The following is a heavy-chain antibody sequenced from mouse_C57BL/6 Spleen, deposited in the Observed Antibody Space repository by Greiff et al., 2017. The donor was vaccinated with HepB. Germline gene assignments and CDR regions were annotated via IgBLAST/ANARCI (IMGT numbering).Heavy chain of an antibody. CDR3: ARPGSGAWFAY. CDR2: IHPNSGST. V-gene: IGHV1-64*01. J-gene: IGHJ3*01. Sequence: VQLQQSGAELVKPGASVKLSCKASGYTFTSYWMHWVKQRPGQGLEWIGMIHPNSGSTNYNEKFKSKATLTVDKSSSTAYMQLISLTSEDSAVYYCARPGSGAWFAYWGQGTLVTVSA. CDR1: GYTFTSYW. D-gene: IGHD4-1*01.